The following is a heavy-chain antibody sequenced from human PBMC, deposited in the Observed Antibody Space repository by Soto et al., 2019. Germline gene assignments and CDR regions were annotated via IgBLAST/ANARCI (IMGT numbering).Heavy chain of an antibody. V-gene: IGHV3-48*02. CDR2: ISGRSRAI. J-gene: IGHJ6*02. CDR1: GFTFSTYN. CDR3: ARDGERGYDMDV. D-gene: IGHD1-1*01. Sequence: GGSLRLSCAASGFTFSTYNMDWVRQAPGKGLEWVSYISGRSRAIYYADSVKGRFTISRDNAKNSLYLQMNSLRDEDTAIYYCARDGERGYDMDVWGQGTTVTVSS.